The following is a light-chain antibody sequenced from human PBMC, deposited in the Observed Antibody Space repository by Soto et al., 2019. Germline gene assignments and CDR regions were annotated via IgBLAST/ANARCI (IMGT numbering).Light chain of an antibody. J-gene: IGLJ3*02. V-gene: IGLV1-47*01. CDR3: AAWDDSLSGWV. CDR1: SSNIGSNY. Sequence: LTQPPSASGTPGQRVTISCSGSSSNIGSNYVYWYQQLPGTAPKLLIYRNNQRPSGVPGRFSGSKSGTSASLAISGLRSEDEADYYCAAWDDSLSGWVFGGGTKLTVL. CDR2: RNN.